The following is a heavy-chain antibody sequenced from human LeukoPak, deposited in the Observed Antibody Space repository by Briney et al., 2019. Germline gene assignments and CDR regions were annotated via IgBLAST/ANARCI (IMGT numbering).Heavy chain of an antibody. CDR2: ISGSGGST. V-gene: IGHV3-23*01. D-gene: IGHD3-10*01. CDR1: GFIFRNYA. J-gene: IGHJ6*02. Sequence: GGSLRLSCAASGFIFRNYAMNWVRQAPGKGLEWVSGISGSGGSTYYVDSVKGRFTISRDDSKTKMFLQMNGLRGEDTAVYYCAKGKSGSGSDVWGQGTTVIVSS. CDR3: AKGKSGSGSDV.